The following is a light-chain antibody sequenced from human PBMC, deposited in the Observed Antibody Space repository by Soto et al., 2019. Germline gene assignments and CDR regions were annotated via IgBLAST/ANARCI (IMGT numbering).Light chain of an antibody. CDR1: QSISSNF. CDR3: QHYGSAPRT. J-gene: IGKJ1*01. V-gene: IGKV3-20*01. Sequence: EIVLTQSPGTLSLSPGERATLSCRASQSISSNFLAWFQQKPGQAPRLLIYAASSRATGVPDRFSGGGSATDFTLTIRRLDPEDFAVYYCQHYGSAPRTFGQGTKVE. CDR2: AAS.